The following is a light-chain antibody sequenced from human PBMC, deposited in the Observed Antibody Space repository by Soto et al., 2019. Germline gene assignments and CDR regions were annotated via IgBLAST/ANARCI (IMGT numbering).Light chain of an antibody. CDR1: QSVSSSF. J-gene: IGKJ1*01. V-gene: IGKV3-20*01. CDR3: QQYASSVT. Sequence: EIVLTQSPGSLSLSPGERATLSCRASQSVSSSFFAWYQQKPGQAPRLLIYGASSRATGIPDRFSGSGSGTDFTLTISILEPDDFAVYDCQQYASSVTFGQGTKVEIK. CDR2: GAS.